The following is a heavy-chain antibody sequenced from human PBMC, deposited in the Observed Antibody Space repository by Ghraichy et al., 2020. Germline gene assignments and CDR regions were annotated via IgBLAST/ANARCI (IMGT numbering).Heavy chain of an antibody. V-gene: IGHV4-59*01. Sequence: SETLSLTCTVSGGSISSYYWSWIRQPPGKGLEWIGYIYYSGSTNYNPSLKSRVTISVDTSKNQFSLKLSSVTAADTAVYYCARVYSSSGYYFDYWGQGTLVTVSS. CDR2: IYYSGST. CDR1: GGSISSYY. CDR3: ARVYSSSGYYFDY. D-gene: IGHD6-13*01. J-gene: IGHJ4*02.